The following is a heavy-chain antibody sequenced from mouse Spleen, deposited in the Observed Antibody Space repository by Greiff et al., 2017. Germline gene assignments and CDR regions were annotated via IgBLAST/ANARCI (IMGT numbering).Heavy chain of an antibody. J-gene: IGHJ4*01. D-gene: IGHD1-1*01. CDR3: TRGGFYYYGRDYAMDY. CDR2: IDPETGGT. CDR1: GYTFTDYE. V-gene: IGHV1-15*01. Sequence: QVQLQQSGAELVRPGASVTLSCKASGYTFTDYEMHWVKQTPVHGLEWIGAIDPETGGTAYNQKFKGKAILTADKSSSTAYMELRSLTSEDSAVYYCTRGGFYYYGRDYAMDYWGQGTSVTVSS.